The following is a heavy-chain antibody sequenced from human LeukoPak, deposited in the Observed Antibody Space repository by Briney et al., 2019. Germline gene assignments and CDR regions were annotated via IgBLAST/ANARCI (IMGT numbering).Heavy chain of an antibody. V-gene: IGHV3-73*01. CDR3: SSLADY. D-gene: IGHD3-3*02. J-gene: IGHJ4*02. CDR2: IRSKANNYAA. Sequence: GGSLRLSCAASGFTFSGSAMHWVRQASGKGLEWVGRIRSKANNYAAAYAASVKGRFTISRDDSKNTAYLQMNSLKTEDAAVYYCSSLADYWGQGTLVTVSS. CDR1: GFTFSGSA.